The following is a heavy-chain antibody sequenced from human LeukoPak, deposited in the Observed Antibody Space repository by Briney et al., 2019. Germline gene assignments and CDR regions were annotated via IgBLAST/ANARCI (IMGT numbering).Heavy chain of an antibody. Sequence: SETLSLTCTVSGGSISSSSYYWGWIRQPPGKGLEWIGSIYYSGSTYYNPSLKSRVTISVDTSKHQFSLKLSSVTAADTAVYYCARSTYCSGGSCSHNWLDPWGQGTLVTVSS. CDR2: IYYSGST. J-gene: IGHJ5*02. V-gene: IGHV4-39*07. D-gene: IGHD2-15*01. CDR3: ARSTYCSGGSCSHNWLDP. CDR1: GGSISSSSYY.